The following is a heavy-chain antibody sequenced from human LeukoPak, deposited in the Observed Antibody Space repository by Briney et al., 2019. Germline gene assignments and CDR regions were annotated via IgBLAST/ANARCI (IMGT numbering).Heavy chain of an antibody. CDR1: GFTFSNSA. Sequence: PGGSLRLSCAASGFTFSNSAMNWVRQAPGKGLEWVSSISSGTSFIYYADSVKGRFTISRDNAKNSLYLQMNSLRAEDTAVYYCARGTTALMDVWGKGTTVTVSS. CDR2: ISSGTSFI. V-gene: IGHV3-21*01. CDR3: ARGTTALMDV. J-gene: IGHJ6*03. D-gene: IGHD2-21*02.